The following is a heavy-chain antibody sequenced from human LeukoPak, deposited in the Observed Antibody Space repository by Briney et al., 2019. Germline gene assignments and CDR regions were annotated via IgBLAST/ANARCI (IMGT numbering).Heavy chain of an antibody. CDR3: AEDPSAAGTFDY. V-gene: IGHV3-23*01. Sequence: GGSLRLSCAASGFTFSSYAMSWVRQAPGKGLEWVSAISGSGGSTYYADSVKGRFTISRDNSKNTLYLQMNSLRAEDTAVYYCAEDPSAAGTFDYWGQGTLVTVSS. CDR2: ISGSGGST. CDR1: GFTFSSYA. J-gene: IGHJ4*02. D-gene: IGHD6-13*01.